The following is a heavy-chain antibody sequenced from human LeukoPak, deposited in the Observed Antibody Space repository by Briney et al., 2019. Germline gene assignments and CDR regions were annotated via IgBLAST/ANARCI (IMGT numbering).Heavy chain of an antibody. J-gene: IGHJ4*02. CDR3: ARLEPYGGNLY. CDR2: IYTSGSTNYNP. CDR1: GGSISSSY. V-gene: IGHV4-4*09. Sequence: SETLSLTCTVSGGSISSSYWSWIRQPPGKGLEWIGHIYTSGSTNYNPNYNPSLKSRVSISVDTSKNQFSVTLSSVTAADTAVYYCARLEPYGGNLYWGQGTLLTVSS. D-gene: IGHD4-23*01.